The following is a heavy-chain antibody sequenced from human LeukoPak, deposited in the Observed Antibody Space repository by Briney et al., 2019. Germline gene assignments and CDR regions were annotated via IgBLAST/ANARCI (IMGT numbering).Heavy chain of an antibody. V-gene: IGHV3-48*03. CDR2: ISSSGSTI. J-gene: IGHJ3*02. CDR1: GFTFSSYE. CDR3: ARARLTDYVRRRRTFDI. Sequence: QPGGSLRLSCAVSGFTFSSYEMNWVRQAPGKGLEWVSYISSSGSTIYYADSVKGRFTISRDNAKKSLYLQMNSLRAEDTAVYYCARARLTDYVRRRRTFDIWGQGTMVTISS. D-gene: IGHD3-16*01.